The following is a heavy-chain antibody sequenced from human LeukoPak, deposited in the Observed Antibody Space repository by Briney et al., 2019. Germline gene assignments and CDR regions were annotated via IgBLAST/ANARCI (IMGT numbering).Heavy chain of an antibody. CDR2: IKQDGSEA. V-gene: IGHV3-7*01. D-gene: IGHD6-19*01. CDR1: GFTFSNYR. Sequence: GGSLRLSCAASGFTFSNYRMSWVRQAPGKGLEWVANIKQDGSEAYYVDSMKGRLTISRDNAKNSLSLQMDRLRAEDTAVYYCARDDSSGRSWDYWGQGTLVTVSS. J-gene: IGHJ4*02. CDR3: ARDDSSGRSWDY.